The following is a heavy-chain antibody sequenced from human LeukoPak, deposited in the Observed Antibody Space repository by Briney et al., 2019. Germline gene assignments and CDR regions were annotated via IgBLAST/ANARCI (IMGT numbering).Heavy chain of an antibody. CDR2: IYYSGST. J-gene: IGHJ5*02. CDR3: ARDFYYGSGSQPFDP. V-gene: IGHV4-39*07. CDR1: GGSISSSTYY. Sequence: PSETLSLTCTVSGGSISSSTYYWGWIRQPPGKGLEWIGSIYYSGSTYYNPSLKSRVTISVGTSKNQFSLKVRSVTAADTAIYYCARDFYYGSGSQPFDPWGQGTLVTVSS. D-gene: IGHD3-10*01.